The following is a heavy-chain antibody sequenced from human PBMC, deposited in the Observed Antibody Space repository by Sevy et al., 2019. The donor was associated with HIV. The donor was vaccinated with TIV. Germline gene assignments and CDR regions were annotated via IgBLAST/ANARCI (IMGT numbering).Heavy chain of an antibody. CDR3: ARAVSTSVDTSYYFDS. CDR1: GVSISSVIYY. D-gene: IGHD5-18*01. J-gene: IGHJ4*02. V-gene: IGHV4-31*03. CDR2: IYYSGNT. Sequence: SETLSLTCTVSGVSISSVIYYWSWIRQHPGKGLEWIGYIYYSGNTYYNPSLKSRVTISIDTSENQFSLQLSSVTAADTAVYYCARAVSTSVDTSYYFDSWGQGTLVTVSS.